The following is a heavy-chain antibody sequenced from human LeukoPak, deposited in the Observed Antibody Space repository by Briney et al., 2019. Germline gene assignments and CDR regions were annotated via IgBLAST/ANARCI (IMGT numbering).Heavy chain of an antibody. D-gene: IGHD1-26*01. V-gene: IGHV3-21*01. CDR3: ARDKVVGATKFDY. CDR1: GFTFRHYA. J-gene: IGHJ4*02. Sequence: GGSLRLSCAASGFTFRHYAMSWVRQAPGKGLEWGSSISSFGSYIYYADSVKGRFTISRDNAKNSLYLQMNSLRAEDTAVYYCARDKVVGATKFDYWGQGTLVTVSS. CDR2: ISSFGSYI.